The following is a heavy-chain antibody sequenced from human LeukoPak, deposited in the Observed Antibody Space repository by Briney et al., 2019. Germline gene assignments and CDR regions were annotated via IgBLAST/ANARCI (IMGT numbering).Heavy chain of an antibody. J-gene: IGHJ6*03. Sequence: SETLSLTCAVYGGSFSGYYWSWIRQPPGKGLEWIGEINHSGSTNYNPSLKSRVTISVDTSKNQFSLKLSSVTAADTAVYYCARGRGYTYYYYYYMDVWGKGTTVTVSS. D-gene: IGHD5-24*01. CDR2: INHSGST. CDR1: GGSFSGYY. CDR3: ARGRGYTYYYYYYMDV. V-gene: IGHV4-34*01.